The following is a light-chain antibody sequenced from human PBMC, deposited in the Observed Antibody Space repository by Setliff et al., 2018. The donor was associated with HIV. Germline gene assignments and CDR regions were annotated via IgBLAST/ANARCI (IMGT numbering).Light chain of an antibody. V-gene: IGLV2-23*02. CDR2: DVS. CDR3: CSYAGGSTYG. J-gene: IGLJ1*01. CDR1: SSDVGRYNL. Sequence: QSALTQPASVSGSPGQSITISCTGTSSDVGRYNLVSWYQQHPGKAPKLMIYDVSKRPSGVSNRFSGSKSGNTASLTISGLQAEDESDYFCCSYAGGSTYGFGTGTKVT.